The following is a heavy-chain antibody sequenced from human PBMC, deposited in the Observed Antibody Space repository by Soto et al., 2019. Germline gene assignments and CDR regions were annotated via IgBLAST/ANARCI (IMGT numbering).Heavy chain of an antibody. J-gene: IGHJ4*02. Sequence: SETLSLTCAASGGSISSSNWWSWVRQPPGKGLEWIGEIYHSGSTNYNPSLKSRVTISVDKSKNQFSLKLSSVTAADTAVYYCARAHAIAAAGNFDYWGQGTLVTVSS. V-gene: IGHV4-4*02. D-gene: IGHD6-13*01. CDR3: ARAHAIAAAGNFDY. CDR1: GGSISSSNW. CDR2: IYHSGST.